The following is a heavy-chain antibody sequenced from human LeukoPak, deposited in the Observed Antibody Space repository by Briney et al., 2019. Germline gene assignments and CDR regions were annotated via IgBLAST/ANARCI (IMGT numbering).Heavy chain of an antibody. V-gene: IGHV3-23*01. CDR2: ISGSGGST. D-gene: IGHD3-10*01. CDR3: AKAPTMVRGVIILGAYYFDY. CDR1: GFTFSSYA. J-gene: IGHJ4*02. Sequence: GGSLRLSCAASGFTFSSYAMSWVRQAPGKGLEWVSAISGSGGSTYYADSVKGRFTISRDNSKNTLYLQMNSLRAEDTAVYYCAKAPTMVRGVIILGAYYFDYWGQGTPVTVSS.